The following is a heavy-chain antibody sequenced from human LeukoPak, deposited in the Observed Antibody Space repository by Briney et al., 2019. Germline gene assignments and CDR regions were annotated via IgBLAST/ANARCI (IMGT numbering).Heavy chain of an antibody. J-gene: IGHJ3*01. CDR1: GFTVSSYG. D-gene: IGHD6-13*01. CDR3: AKARIASAGTGAFDV. CDR2: FSATDGSA. V-gene: IGHV3-23*01. Sequence: GGSLRLSCAASGFTVSSYGMTWVRQAPGKGLEWVSAFSATDGSAQYAESVKGRFTISRDNSKNSLYLQMNSLRDGDTAVYYCAKARIASAGTGAFDVWGQGTMVTVSS.